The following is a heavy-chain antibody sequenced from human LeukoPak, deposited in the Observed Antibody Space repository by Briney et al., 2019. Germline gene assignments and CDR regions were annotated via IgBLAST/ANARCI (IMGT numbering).Heavy chain of an antibody. D-gene: IGHD3-22*01. Sequence: GGSLRLSCAASGFTFSTYAISWVRQAPGKGLEWVSCISSTSNYIFYADSVRGRFTISRDNAKNSLYLQMDSLRAEDTAVYYCAKDPYYDSSGYYSDWGQGTLVTVSS. CDR1: GFTFSTYA. CDR2: ISSTSNYI. CDR3: AKDPYYDSSGYYSD. V-gene: IGHV3-21*01. J-gene: IGHJ4*02.